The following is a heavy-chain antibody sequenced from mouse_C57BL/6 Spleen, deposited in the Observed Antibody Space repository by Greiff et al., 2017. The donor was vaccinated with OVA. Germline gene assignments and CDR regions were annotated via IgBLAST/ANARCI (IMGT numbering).Heavy chain of an antibody. Sequence: VQLQQSGPELVKPGASVKISCKASGYSFTGYYMNWVKQSPEKSLEWIGEINPSTGGTTYNQKFKAKATLTVDKSSSTAYMQLKSLTSEDSAVYYCARPLYYGSSYGYFDVWGTGTTVTVSS. J-gene: IGHJ1*03. D-gene: IGHD1-1*01. CDR3: ARPLYYGSSYGYFDV. V-gene: IGHV1-42*01. CDR1: GYSFTGYY. CDR2: INPSTGGT.